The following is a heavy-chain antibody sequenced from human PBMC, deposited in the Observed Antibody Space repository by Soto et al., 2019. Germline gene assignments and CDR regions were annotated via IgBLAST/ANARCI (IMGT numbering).Heavy chain of an antibody. D-gene: IGHD2-2*01. V-gene: IGHV3-48*01. CDR1: GFTFSTHS. CDR3: VGEVGFQLIY. J-gene: IGHJ4*02. Sequence: GGSLRLSCAASGFTFSTHSMNWVRQAPGKGLEWISYITSSSVTMYADSVKGRFTISRDNDKNSLYLQMNSLRVEDTAVYFCVGEVGFQLIYWGQGTLVTVSS. CDR2: ITSSSVT.